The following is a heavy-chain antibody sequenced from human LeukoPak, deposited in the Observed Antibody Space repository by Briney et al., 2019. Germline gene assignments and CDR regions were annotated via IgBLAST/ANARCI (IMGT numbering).Heavy chain of an antibody. Sequence: GGSLRLSCAASGFTFSSYRMNWVRQAPGKGLEWVSSISSSSSYIYYADSVKGRFTISRDNAKNSLYLQMNSLRAEDTAVYYCARGATTTFDCWGQGTLVTVSS. CDR1: GFTFSSYR. CDR2: ISSSSSYI. V-gene: IGHV3-21*01. CDR3: ARGATTTFDC. D-gene: IGHD5-24*01. J-gene: IGHJ4*02.